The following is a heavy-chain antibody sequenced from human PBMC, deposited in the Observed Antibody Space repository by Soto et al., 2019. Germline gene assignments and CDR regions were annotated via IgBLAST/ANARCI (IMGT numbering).Heavy chain of an antibody. CDR1: GFTFSAYA. D-gene: IGHD2-8*01. J-gene: IGHJ3*02. Sequence: PEGSLRLSCAASGFTFSAYAMSWVRQAPGKGLQWVSGVGGSDTDKHYADSVRGRFTVSRDNSKNTLYLQMNSLRADDKDVYYCAKDVNAVNGVWDPFDMWGQGIEVTVS. V-gene: IGHV3-23*01. CDR3: AKDVNAVNGVWDPFDM. CDR2: VGGSDTDK.